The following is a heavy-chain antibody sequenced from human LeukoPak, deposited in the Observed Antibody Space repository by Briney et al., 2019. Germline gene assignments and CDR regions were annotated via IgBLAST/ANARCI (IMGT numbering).Heavy chain of an antibody. CDR3: AKDYEAYCSTTTSCYSFFDY. CDR2: ISYDGSNK. V-gene: IGHV3-30*18. J-gene: IGHJ4*02. CDR1: GFTFSSYA. D-gene: IGHD2-2*01. Sequence: GGSLRLSCAGSGFTFSSYAIHWVRQAPGKGLEWVAIISYDGSNKDYADSVKGRFTISRDNSKNTLYLQMNSLRAEDTAVYYCAKDYEAYCSTTTSCYSFFDYWGQGTLVTVSS.